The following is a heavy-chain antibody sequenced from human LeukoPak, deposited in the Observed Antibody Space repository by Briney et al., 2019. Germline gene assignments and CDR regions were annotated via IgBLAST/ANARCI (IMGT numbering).Heavy chain of an antibody. CDR3: ARLGAYNFFDP. Sequence: SGESLKISCKGAGYSFSTYWIGWVGQMPGKGLEWMGVIYPGDSETRYSPSFQGHVTISADKSISTAYLQWSSLKASDTAIYYCARLGAYNFFDPWGQGTLVTVSS. D-gene: IGHD3-16*01. CDR1: GYSFSTYW. CDR2: IYPGDSET. V-gene: IGHV5-51*01. J-gene: IGHJ5*02.